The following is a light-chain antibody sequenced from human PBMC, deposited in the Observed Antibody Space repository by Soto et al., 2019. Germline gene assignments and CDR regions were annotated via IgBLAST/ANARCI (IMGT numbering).Light chain of an antibody. CDR2: DVS. CDR1: SSDVGGYNY. J-gene: IGLJ1*01. V-gene: IGLV2-14*01. Sequence: QSALTQPASVSGSPGQSITISCTGTSSDVGGYNYVSWYQQHPGKAPKRMIYDVSSRPSGVSNRFSGAKSGNTASLTISGLQTEDEADYYCSSYTSSSTPYVFGTGTKLTVL. CDR3: SSYTSSSTPYV.